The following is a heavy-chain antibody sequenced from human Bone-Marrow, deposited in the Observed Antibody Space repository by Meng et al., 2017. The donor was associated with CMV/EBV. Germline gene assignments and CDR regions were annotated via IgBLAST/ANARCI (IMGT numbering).Heavy chain of an antibody. CDR3: AKFHENYDFWSGYYTVNNWFDP. CDR2: IYSGGSST. Sequence: LSLTCAASGFTFSSYAMSWVRQAPGKGLEWVSVIYSGGSSTYYADSVKGRFTISRDNSKNTLYLQMNSLRAEDTAVYYCAKFHENYDFWSGYYTVNNWFDPWGQGTLVTVSS. CDR1: GFTFSSYA. J-gene: IGHJ5*02. D-gene: IGHD3-3*01. V-gene: IGHV3-23*03.